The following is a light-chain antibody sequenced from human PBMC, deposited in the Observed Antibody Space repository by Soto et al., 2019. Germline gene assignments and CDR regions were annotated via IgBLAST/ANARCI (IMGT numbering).Light chain of an antibody. CDR1: QSVNSRF. J-gene: IGKJ2*01. CDR3: QQYGSSPPMYT. Sequence: EIVLTQSPGTLSLSPGERATLSCRASQSVNSRFLAWYQQKSGQAPRLLMYGASTRDTGIPDRFSGSGSGADFTLTISRLEPEDFAVYYCQQYGSSPPMYTFGQGTKLEIK. V-gene: IGKV3-20*01. CDR2: GAS.